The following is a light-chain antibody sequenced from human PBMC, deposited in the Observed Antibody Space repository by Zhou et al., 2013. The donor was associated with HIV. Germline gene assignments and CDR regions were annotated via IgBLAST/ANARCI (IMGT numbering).Light chain of an antibody. CDR3: QYYGDSSRT. CDR2: QAS. Sequence: DIQMTQSPSTLSASVGDRVTITCRASQTISSFLAWYQQKPGKAPKLLVYQASTLESRVPPRFSGRGSGAEFHLSIVSLQPEDFATYYCQYYGDSSRTFGRGTRVDMK. J-gene: IGKJ1*01. V-gene: IGKV1-5*03. CDR1: QTISSF.